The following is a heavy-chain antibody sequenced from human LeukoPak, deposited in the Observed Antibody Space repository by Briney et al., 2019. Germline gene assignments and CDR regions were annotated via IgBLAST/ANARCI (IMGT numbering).Heavy chain of an antibody. CDR2: INHSGST. V-gene: IGHV4-34*01. J-gene: IGHJ4*02. CDR1: GGSFSGYY. CDR3: ARRTPRISINY. D-gene: IGHD2-15*01. Sequence: SETLSLTCAVYGGSFSGYYWSWIRQLPGKGLEWIGEINHSGSTNYNPSLKSRVTISVDTSKNQFSLKLSSVTAADTAVYYCARRTPRISINYWGQGTLVTVSS.